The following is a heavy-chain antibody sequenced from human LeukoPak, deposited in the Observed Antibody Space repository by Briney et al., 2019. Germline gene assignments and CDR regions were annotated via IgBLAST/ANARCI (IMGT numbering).Heavy chain of an antibody. V-gene: IGHV3-72*01. CDR3: ARGSSGVTISSYGMDV. J-gene: IGHJ6*04. Sequence: GGSLRLSCAASGFTFSDHYMDWVRQAPGEGLEWVGRVKNKAESYTTQYAASVKGRFTISRDDSKNSLYLQMNSLKTEDTAVYYCARGSSGVTISSYGMDVWGKGTTVTVSS. D-gene: IGHD3-9*01. CDR2: VKNKAESYTT. CDR1: GFTFSDHY.